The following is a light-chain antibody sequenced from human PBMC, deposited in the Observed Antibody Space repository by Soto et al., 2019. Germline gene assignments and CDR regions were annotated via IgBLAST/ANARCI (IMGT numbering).Light chain of an antibody. Sequence: DVQMNQSPSSLSASVGDRVTITCRASQSISNYLNWYQQKPGKAPKLLIYAASTLQSEVPSRFSGSGSGTDFTLTISSLQPEDFATYYCQQSYSTPLTFGGGTKVEIK. J-gene: IGKJ4*01. V-gene: IGKV1-39*01. CDR3: QQSYSTPLT. CDR1: QSISNY. CDR2: AAS.